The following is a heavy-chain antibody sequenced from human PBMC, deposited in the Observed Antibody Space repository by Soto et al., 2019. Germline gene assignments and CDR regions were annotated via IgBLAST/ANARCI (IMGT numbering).Heavy chain of an antibody. D-gene: IGHD3-3*01. CDR2: IYYSGST. Sequence: QVQLQESGPGLVKPSDTLSLTCAVSGYSISSSNWWGWIRQPPGKGLEWIGYIYYSGSTYYNPSLKSRVTMSVDTSQNQFSLTLSSVTAVDTAVYYCARTGVRGYYGGNWFDPWGQGTLVTVSS. J-gene: IGHJ5*02. CDR3: ARTGVRGYYGGNWFDP. CDR1: GYSISSSNW. V-gene: IGHV4-28*01.